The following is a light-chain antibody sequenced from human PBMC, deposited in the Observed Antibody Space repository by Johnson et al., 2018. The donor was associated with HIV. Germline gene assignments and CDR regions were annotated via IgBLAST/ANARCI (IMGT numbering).Light chain of an antibody. Sequence: QSVLTQPPSVSAAPGQKVTISCSGSSSNIGNNYVSWYQHLPGAAPKLLIYDSNKRPSGIPDRFSGSKSGTSATLGITGLQTEDEADYFCGTWDSSLSAVVFGTGTKVTVL. CDR1: SSNIGNNY. CDR2: DSN. J-gene: IGLJ1*01. CDR3: GTWDSSLSAVV. V-gene: IGLV1-51*01.